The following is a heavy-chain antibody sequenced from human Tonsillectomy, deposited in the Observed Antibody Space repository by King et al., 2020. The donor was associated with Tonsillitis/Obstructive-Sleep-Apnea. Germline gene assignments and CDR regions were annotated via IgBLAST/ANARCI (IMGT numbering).Heavy chain of an antibody. J-gene: IGHJ4*02. Sequence: VQLVESGGGLVQPGGSLRLSCAASGFTFSSYWMYWVRQAPGKGLVWVSRINGDGGSTTYADSVKGRVTISRDNAKNTLYLQMNSMRAEDTAVYYCARSVYGGYDLGYWGQGTLVTVSS. D-gene: IGHD5-12*01. CDR3: ARSVYGGYDLGY. CDR1: GFTFSSYW. V-gene: IGHV3-74*01. CDR2: INGDGGST.